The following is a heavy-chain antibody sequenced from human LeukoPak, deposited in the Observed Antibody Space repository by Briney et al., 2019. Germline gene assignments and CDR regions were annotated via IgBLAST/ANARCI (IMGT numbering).Heavy chain of an antibody. Sequence: GGSLRLSCAASGFTFSNYAMSWVRQAPGKGLEWVSGIIGSGGSTFYADSVKGRFTISRDNSKNTLYLQMNSLRAQDTPVYYCSKLDCSGSSCYQFDCWGQGTLVTVSS. J-gene: IGHJ4*02. CDR2: IIGSGGST. D-gene: IGHD2-15*01. CDR1: GFTFSNYA. CDR3: SKLDCSGSSCYQFDC. V-gene: IGHV3-23*01.